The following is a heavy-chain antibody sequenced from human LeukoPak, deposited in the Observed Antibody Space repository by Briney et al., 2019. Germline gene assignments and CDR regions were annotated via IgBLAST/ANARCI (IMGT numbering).Heavy chain of an antibody. CDR3: ARATYYYDSSGYYYDY. D-gene: IGHD3-22*01. Sequence: GGSLRLSRAASGFTVSSNYMSWVRQAPGKGLEWVSVIYSGGSTYYADSVKGRFTISRDNSKNTLYPQMNSLRAEDTAVYYCARATYYYDSSGYYYDYWGQGTLVTVSS. J-gene: IGHJ4*02. V-gene: IGHV3-53*01. CDR1: GFTVSSNY. CDR2: IYSGGST.